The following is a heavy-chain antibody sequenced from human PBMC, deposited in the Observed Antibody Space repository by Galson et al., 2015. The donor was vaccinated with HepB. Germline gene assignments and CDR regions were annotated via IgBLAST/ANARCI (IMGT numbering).Heavy chain of an antibody. Sequence: SLRLSCAASGFTFSSYSIHWVREAPGKGLEWVAIISHDGRNTYYAYSVKGRFTISRDNSRNTMYLQMNGRRSDDTAVYYCARERGAGWYEGNDYWGQGTLVVVSS. J-gene: IGHJ4*02. CDR2: ISHDGRNT. D-gene: IGHD6-19*01. CDR1: GFTFSSYS. V-gene: IGHV3-30*04. CDR3: ARERGAGWYEGNDY.